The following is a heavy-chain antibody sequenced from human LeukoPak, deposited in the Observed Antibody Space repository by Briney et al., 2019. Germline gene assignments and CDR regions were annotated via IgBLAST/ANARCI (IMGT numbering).Heavy chain of an antibody. CDR1: GFTFSSYW. V-gene: IGHV3-23*01. J-gene: IGHJ5*02. CDR3: AKGVRWDCGGDCSFDP. CDR2: INGSGNRT. Sequence: GGSLRLSCAASGFTFSSYWMSWVRQAPGKGLEWVSAINGSGNRTYYADSAKGRFTISRDNSKNTLYLQMNSLRAEDTAIYYCAKGVRWDCGGDCSFDPWGQGTLVTVSS. D-gene: IGHD2-21*02.